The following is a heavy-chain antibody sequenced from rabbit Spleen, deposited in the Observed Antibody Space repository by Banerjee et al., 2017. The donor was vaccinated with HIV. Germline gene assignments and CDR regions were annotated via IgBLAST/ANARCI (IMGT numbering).Heavy chain of an antibody. CDR1: GFSFSNKAV. J-gene: IGHJ4*01. V-gene: IGHV1S45*01. CDR2: IYAGSGGFT. D-gene: IGHD7-1*01. CDR3: GYTGYGGANGISL. Sequence: QQQLVESGGGLVKPGASLTLTCKASGFSFSNKAVLCWVRQAPGKGLEWIGCIYAGSGGFTYYASWAKGRFTCSKTSSTTVTLQMTSLTGADTATHFCGYTGYGGANGISLWGPGTLVTVS.